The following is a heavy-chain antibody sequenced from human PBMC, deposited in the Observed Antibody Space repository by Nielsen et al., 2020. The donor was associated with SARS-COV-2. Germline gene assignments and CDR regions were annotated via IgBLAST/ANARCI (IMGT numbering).Heavy chain of an antibody. CDR3: APYYYDSSLSGGMDV. CDR1: GYTFTSYA. D-gene: IGHD3-22*01. Sequence: SVKVSCKASGYTFTSYAMHWVRQAPGQGLEWMGGIIPIFGTANYAQKFQGRVTITADESTSTAYMELSSLRSGDTAVYYCAPYYYDSSLSGGMDVWGQGTTVTVSS. V-gene: IGHV1-69*13. J-gene: IGHJ6*02. CDR2: IIPIFGTA.